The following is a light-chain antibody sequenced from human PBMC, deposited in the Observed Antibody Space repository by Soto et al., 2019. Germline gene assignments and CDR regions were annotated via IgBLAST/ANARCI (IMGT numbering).Light chain of an antibody. Sequence: QSVLTQPASVSGSPGQSITISCTGTSSDVGGYNYVSWYQQHPGKAPKLMIYDVSNRPSGVSNHFSGSKSGNTASLTISGLQAEDEADYYCSSYTSSSPLFGGGTKLTVL. CDR1: SSDVGGYNY. CDR2: DVS. V-gene: IGLV2-14*01. CDR3: SSYTSSSPL. J-gene: IGLJ2*01.